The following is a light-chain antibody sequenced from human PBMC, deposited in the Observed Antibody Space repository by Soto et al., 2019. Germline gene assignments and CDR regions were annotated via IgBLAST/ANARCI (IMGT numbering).Light chain of an antibody. CDR1: QSVSSSY. J-gene: IGKJ2*01. CDR2: VAS. CDR3: QQYGSSPYT. Sequence: ELVLTQSPGTLSLPPGERATLSCRASQSVSSSYLAWYQQKPGQAPRLLIYVASSRATGIPDRFSGSGSGTDFTLTISRLEPEDFAVYYCQQYGSSPYTFGQGTKLEIK. V-gene: IGKV3-20*01.